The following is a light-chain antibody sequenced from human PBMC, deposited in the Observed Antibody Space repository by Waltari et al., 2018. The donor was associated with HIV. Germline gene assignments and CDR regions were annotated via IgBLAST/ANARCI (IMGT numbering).Light chain of an antibody. V-gene: IGLV1-44*01. J-gene: IGLJ2*01. CDR2: TND. CDR3: AAWDASLNAPV. Sequence: QSVLTQSPSTSGTPGQRVTISCSGSSSNVGTKTVNWYQQVPGTAPKLLIHTNDQRPSGVPDRFSASKSGASASLAISGLRSEDEADYYCAAWDASLNAPVFGEGTKLTVL. CDR1: SSNVGTKT.